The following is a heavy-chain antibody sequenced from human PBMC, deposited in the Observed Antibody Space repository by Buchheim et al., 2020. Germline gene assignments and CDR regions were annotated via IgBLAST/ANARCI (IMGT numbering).Heavy chain of an antibody. D-gene: IGHD5-18*01. Sequence: QLQLQESGPGLVKPSETLSLTCNVSGDSISRDNYYWGWIRQPPGKGLEWIGSMYYSGNTFYNPSLKSRVTISVATSKNQISLKVKSVTAADTAVYYCARGYSYGYSYFDPWGQGTL. CDR1: GDSISRDNYY. V-gene: IGHV4-39*07. J-gene: IGHJ5*02. CDR2: MYYSGNT. CDR3: ARGYSYGYSYFDP.